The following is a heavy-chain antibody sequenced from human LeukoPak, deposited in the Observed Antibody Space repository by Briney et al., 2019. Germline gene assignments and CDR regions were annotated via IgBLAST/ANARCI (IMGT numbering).Heavy chain of an antibody. CDR1: GGSISGNSYY. J-gene: IGHJ4*02. D-gene: IGHD3/OR15-3a*01. Sequence: SETLSLTCTVSGGSISGNSYYWGWIRQPPGKGLEWIGSIYYSGSPYYNPSLKSRVTISVDTSKNQFSLKVISVTAADTAVYYCARWRTAGTGFDYWGQGTLVTVSS. V-gene: IGHV4-39*01. CDR3: ARWRTAGTGFDY. CDR2: IYYSGSP.